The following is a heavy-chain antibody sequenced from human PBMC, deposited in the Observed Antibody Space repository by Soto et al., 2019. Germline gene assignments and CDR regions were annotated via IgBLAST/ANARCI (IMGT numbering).Heavy chain of an antibody. D-gene: IGHD1-7*01. CDR3: AKDRVGGTFYTPLGF. V-gene: IGHV3-23*01. Sequence: GGSLRLSCAASGFIFSDYVMSWVRQAPGKGLEWVSSISDSGDSTYSADSVKGRFTISRDNSKSTLSLHLNTLKPEDTAVYHCAKDRVGGTFYTPLGFWGQGTLVTVSS. J-gene: IGHJ4*02. CDR2: ISDSGDST. CDR1: GFIFSDYV.